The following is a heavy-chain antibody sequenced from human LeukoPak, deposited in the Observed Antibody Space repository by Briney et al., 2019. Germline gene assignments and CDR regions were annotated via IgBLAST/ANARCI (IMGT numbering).Heavy chain of an antibody. CDR1: GYSISNGYY. CDR2: IYHRGST. CDR3: ARDQRDAFDI. J-gene: IGHJ3*02. Sequence: SETLSLTCTVSGYSISNGYYWGWIRQPPGKGLEWVGSIYHRGSTYYNPSLRSRVTISLDRSKKKFSLKLTSVTAADTAVYYCARDQRDAFDIWGQGTMVTVSS. V-gene: IGHV4-38-2*02.